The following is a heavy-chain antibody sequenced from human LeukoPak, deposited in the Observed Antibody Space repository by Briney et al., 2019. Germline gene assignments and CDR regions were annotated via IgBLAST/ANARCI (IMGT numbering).Heavy chain of an antibody. Sequence: ASVKVSCKASGYTFTGYYMHWVRQAPGQGLERMGWINPNSGGTNYAQKFQGRVTMTRDTSISTAYMELSRLRSDDTAMYYCAKSSAYSGYEVDYWGQGSLVTVSS. D-gene: IGHD5-12*01. CDR1: GYTFTGYY. V-gene: IGHV1-2*02. CDR3: AKSSAYSGYEVDY. J-gene: IGHJ4*02. CDR2: INPNSGGT.